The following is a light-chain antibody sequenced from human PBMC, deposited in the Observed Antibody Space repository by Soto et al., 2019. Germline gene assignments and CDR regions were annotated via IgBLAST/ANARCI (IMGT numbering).Light chain of an antibody. V-gene: IGLV3-1*01. CDR1: KLGDKY. J-gene: IGLJ2*01. CDR3: QAWDSSTRMV. Sequence: SYELTQPPSVSVSPGQTASITCSGDKLGDKYACWYQQKPGQSPVLVIYQDSKRPSGIPERFSGSNSGNTATLTISGTQAMAEADYYCQAWDSSTRMVFGGGTKLTVL. CDR2: QDS.